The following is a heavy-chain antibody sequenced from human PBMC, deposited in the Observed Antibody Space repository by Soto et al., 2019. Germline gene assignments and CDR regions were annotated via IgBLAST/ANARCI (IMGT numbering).Heavy chain of an antibody. Sequence: SETLSLTCTVSGGSISRYYWSWIRQPPGKGLEWIGYIYYSGSTNYNPSLKSRVTISVDTSKNQFSLKLSSVTAADTAVYYCARDRVGYYYGAFDIWGQGTMVTVSS. CDR1: GGSISRYY. V-gene: IGHV4-59*01. J-gene: IGHJ3*02. CDR2: IYYSGST. CDR3: ARDRVGYYYGAFDI. D-gene: IGHD3-10*01.